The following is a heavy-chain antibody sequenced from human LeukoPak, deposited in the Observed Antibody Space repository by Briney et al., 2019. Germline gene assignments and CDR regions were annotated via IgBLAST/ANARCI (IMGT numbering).Heavy chain of an antibody. V-gene: IGHV3-66*01. D-gene: IGHD2-2*01. CDR2: IYSGGDT. CDR1: GFTVSSDY. J-gene: IGHJ4*02. CDR3: ARLPVD. Sequence: GCLRLSCAASGFTVSSDYMSCLRQAPGKRLEWVSVIYSGGDTFYADSVKGRFTISRDTSKNTLSLQMNSLRAEDTAVYYCARLPVDWGQGTLVTVSS.